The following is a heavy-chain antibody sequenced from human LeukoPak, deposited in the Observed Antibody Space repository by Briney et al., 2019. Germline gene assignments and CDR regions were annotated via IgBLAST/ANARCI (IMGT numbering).Heavy chain of an antibody. Sequence: GGSLRLSCAASGFTFSSYAMHWVRQAPGKGLEWVAVISYDGSNKYYADSVKGRFTISRDNSKNTLYLQMNSLRAEDTAVYYCAREYYYGSGSYHYGMDVWGQGTMVTVSS. J-gene: IGHJ6*02. D-gene: IGHD3-10*01. CDR2: ISYDGSNK. V-gene: IGHV3-30*04. CDR3: AREYYYGSGSYHYGMDV. CDR1: GFTFSSYA.